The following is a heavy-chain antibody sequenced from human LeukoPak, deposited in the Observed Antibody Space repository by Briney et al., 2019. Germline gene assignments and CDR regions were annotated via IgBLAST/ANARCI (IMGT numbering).Heavy chain of an antibody. Sequence: ASVKVSCTTSGYTFTGYYMHLVRQAPGQGLEWMGWINPSSGGTDYAQKFQGRVTMTRDTSISTVYMELSRLRSDDTAVYYCARDRSRYFDYWGQGTLVTVSS. J-gene: IGHJ4*02. V-gene: IGHV1-2*02. CDR1: GYTFTGYY. D-gene: IGHD3-16*02. CDR2: INPSSGGT. CDR3: ARDRSRYFDY.